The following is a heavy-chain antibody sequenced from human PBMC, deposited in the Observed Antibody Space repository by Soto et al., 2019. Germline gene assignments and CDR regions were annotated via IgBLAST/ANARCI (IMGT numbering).Heavy chain of an antibody. CDR3: ARRVTYYYGSGSYKPHYYYGMDV. J-gene: IGHJ6*02. D-gene: IGHD3-10*01. CDR2: INHSGST. V-gene: IGHV4-34*01. Sequence: PSETLSLTCAVYGGSFSGYYWSWIRQPPGKGLEWIGEINHSGSTNYNPSLKSRVTISVDTSQNQFSLKLSSVTAADKAVYYCARRVTYYYGSGSYKPHYYYGMDVWGQGTTVTVSS. CDR1: GGSFSGYY.